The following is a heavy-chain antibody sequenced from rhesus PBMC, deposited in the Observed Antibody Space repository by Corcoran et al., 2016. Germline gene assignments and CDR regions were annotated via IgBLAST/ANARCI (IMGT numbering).Heavy chain of an antibody. Sequence: EVQLVESGGGLVQPGGSLRLSCAASGFTFSSYGMHWVRQAPGKGLEWVAVISYDGSKKYYADSVKDRFTISRDNSKNMLYLQMNNLKLEDTAVYYCAKDPTIFGLVRFKGFDVWCPGVLVTVSS. D-gene: IGHD3-3*01. V-gene: IGHV3-54*02. J-gene: IGHJ5-1*01. CDR3: AKDPTIFGLVRFKGFDV. CDR1: GFTFSSYG. CDR2: ISYDGSKK.